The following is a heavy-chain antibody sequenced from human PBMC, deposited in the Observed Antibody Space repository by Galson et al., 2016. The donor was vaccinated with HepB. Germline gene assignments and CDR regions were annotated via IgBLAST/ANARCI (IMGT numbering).Heavy chain of an antibody. D-gene: IGHD4-23*01. CDR1: GFAFSSHW. Sequence: SLRLSCAASGFAFSSHWMHWVRQELGKGLVWVSRINSDGTISNYADSVKGRFTTSRDNAKNTLYLQMNSLRAEDTAVHFRVRDHSVVPTTAYNWFDPWGRGTLVTVSS. V-gene: IGHV3-74*01. CDR2: INSDGTIS. CDR3: VRDHSVVPTTAYNWFDP. J-gene: IGHJ5*02.